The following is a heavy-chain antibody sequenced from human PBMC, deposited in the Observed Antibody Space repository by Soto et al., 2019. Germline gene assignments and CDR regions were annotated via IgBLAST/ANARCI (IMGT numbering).Heavy chain of an antibody. J-gene: IGHJ4*02. Sequence: NPSETLSLTCTLSGGSISSGNYYWSWILQPPGKGLEWIGFISYSGSTYYSTSLKSRVTISVDTSKSQFSLNLSFVTAADTAVYYCATMGTPATGLYFFDYWGQGSLVTVSS. D-gene: IGHD2-15*01. CDR3: ATMGTPATGLYFFDY. CDR1: GGSISSGNYY. V-gene: IGHV4-30-4*01. CDR2: ISYSGST.